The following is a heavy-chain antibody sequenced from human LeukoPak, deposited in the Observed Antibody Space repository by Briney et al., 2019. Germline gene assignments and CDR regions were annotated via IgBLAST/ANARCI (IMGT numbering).Heavy chain of an antibody. Sequence: PGGSLRLSCAASGFTFSSYAMSWVRQAPGKGLEWVSAISGSGGSTYYADSVKGRFTTSRDNSKNTLYLQMNSLRAEDTAVYYCARILWFRGRTFDYWGQGTLVTVSS. V-gene: IGHV3-23*01. CDR2: ISGSGGST. J-gene: IGHJ4*02. CDR1: GFTFSSYA. D-gene: IGHD3-10*01. CDR3: ARILWFRGRTFDY.